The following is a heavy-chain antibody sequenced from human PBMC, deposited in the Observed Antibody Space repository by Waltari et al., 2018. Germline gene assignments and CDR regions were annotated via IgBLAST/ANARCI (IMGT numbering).Heavy chain of an antibody. CDR2: SRDKGSSHTT. CDR1: GFTLSDPS. D-gene: IGHD3-22*01. J-gene: IGHJ4*02. Sequence: EVQLVESGGGLVQLGGSLRLSCAASGFTLSDPSVVWARQAPGKGLEWVGRSRDKGSSHTTEYAASVKGRFTISRDDSKNSLYLQMNSLKTEDTAVYYCARGYSYASGAYCSDYWGQGTLVTVSS. CDR3: ARGYSYASGAYCSDY. V-gene: IGHV3-72*01.